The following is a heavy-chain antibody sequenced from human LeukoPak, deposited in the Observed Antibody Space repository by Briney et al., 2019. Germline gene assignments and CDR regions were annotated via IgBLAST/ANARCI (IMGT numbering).Heavy chain of an antibody. CDR3: AKDKFGGDQQLVRGYDY. J-gene: IGHJ4*02. CDR2: VSWNSGSI. D-gene: IGHD6-13*01. Sequence: GGSLRLSCAASGFTFSSYSMNWVRQAPGKGLEWVSGVSWNSGSIDYADSVKGRFTISRDNAKSSLYLQMNSLRAEDTALYYCAKDKFGGDQQLVRGYDYWGQGTLVTVSS. CDR1: GFTFSSYS. V-gene: IGHV3-9*01.